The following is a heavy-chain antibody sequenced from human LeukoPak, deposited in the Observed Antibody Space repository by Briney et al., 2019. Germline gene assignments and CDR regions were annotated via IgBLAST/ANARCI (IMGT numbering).Heavy chain of an antibody. V-gene: IGHV1-18*01. CDR3: AKDRGWQYADYEAVAVEH. CDR2: ISVYTGKT. D-gene: IGHD4-17*01. CDR1: GYTFANYG. Sequence: ASVKVSCKASGYTFANYGISWVRQAPGQGLEWMGWISVYTGKTYHAQKFQARVTMTTDTSTTTAYMELRSLRSDDTAVYCCAKDRGWQYADYEAVAVEHWGQGTLVTVSS. J-gene: IGHJ4*02.